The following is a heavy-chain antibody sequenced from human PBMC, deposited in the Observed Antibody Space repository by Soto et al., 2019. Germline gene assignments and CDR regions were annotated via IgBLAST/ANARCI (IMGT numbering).Heavy chain of an antibody. Sequence: ASVKVSCKASGVTFSSYAISWVRQAPGQGLEWMGGIIPIFGTANYAQKFQGRVTITADESTSTAYMELSSLRSEDTAVYYCARVTSGAGYAPSSWGQGTLVTVSS. CDR3: ARVTSGAGYAPSS. V-gene: IGHV1-69*13. D-gene: IGHD5-18*01. J-gene: IGHJ5*02. CDR1: GVTFSSYA. CDR2: IIPIFGTA.